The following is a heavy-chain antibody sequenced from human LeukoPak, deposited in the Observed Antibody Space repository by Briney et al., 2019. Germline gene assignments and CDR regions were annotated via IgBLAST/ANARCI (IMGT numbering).Heavy chain of an antibody. J-gene: IGHJ4*02. CDR3: ARDAFTIFGVVIIQPYFDY. V-gene: IGHV1-18*01. CDR2: ISAYNGNT. Sequence: ASVKVSCKASGYTFTSYGISWVRQAPGQGLEWMGLISAYNGNTNYAQKLQGRVTMTTDTSTSTAYMELRSLRSDDTAVYYCARDAFTIFGVVIIQPYFDYWGQGTLVTVSS. D-gene: IGHD3-3*01. CDR1: GYTFTSYG.